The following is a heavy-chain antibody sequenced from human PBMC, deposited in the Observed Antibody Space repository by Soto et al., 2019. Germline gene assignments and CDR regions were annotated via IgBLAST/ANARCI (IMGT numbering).Heavy chain of an antibody. J-gene: IGHJ4*02. Sequence: SETLSLTCTVSGGSISSGGYYWSWIRQHPGKGLEWIGYIYYSGSTYYNPSLKSRVTISVDTSKNQFSLKLSSVTAADTAVYYCARSGATCTNGVCYFDYWGQGTLVTVYS. D-gene: IGHD2-8*01. CDR3: ARSGATCTNGVCYFDY. V-gene: IGHV4-31*02. CDR2: IYYSGST. CDR1: GGSISSGGYY.